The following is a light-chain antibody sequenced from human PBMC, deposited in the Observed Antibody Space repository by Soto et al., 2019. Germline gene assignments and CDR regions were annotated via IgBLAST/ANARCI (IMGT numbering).Light chain of an antibody. V-gene: IGKV1-5*01. CDR3: QQYKVYPYT. Sequence: DIQLTQSPSTMSASIGDRVTLTCRASQSLTGRLAWYQQKPGRPPKLLIYDVSILESGVPSRFSGSQSGTDFTLTISSLRPDDYETFYCQQYKVYPYTFGQGTRLDI. J-gene: IGKJ2*01. CDR2: DVS. CDR1: QSLTGR.